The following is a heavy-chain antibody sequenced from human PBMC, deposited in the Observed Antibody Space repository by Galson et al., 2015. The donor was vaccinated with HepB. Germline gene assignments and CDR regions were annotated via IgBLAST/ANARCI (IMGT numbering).Heavy chain of an antibody. D-gene: IGHD5-18*01. CDR3: ARDRWDTAMVPGVWYYFDY. Sequence: SLRLSCAASGFTFSSYGMHWVRQAPGKGLEWVAVIWYDGSNKYYADSVKGRFTISRDNSKNTLYLQMNSLRAEDTAVYYCARDRWDTAMVPGVWYYFDYWGQGTLVTVSS. J-gene: IGHJ4*02. CDR2: IWYDGSNK. CDR1: GFTFSSYG. V-gene: IGHV3-33*08.